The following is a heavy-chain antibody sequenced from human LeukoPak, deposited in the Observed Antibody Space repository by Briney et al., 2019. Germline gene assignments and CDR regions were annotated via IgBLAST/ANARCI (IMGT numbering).Heavy chain of an antibody. CDR3: ARFLGRITISGVVPYGMDV. Sequence: PGGSLSLSCAASGFTVSSNYMTWVRQAPGKGLEWVSLIYSAGGTYYTDSVKGRFTISRHSSKNTLYLQMNSLRGEDTAVYYCARFLGRITISGVVPYGMDVWGEGTTVSPSS. J-gene: IGHJ6*04. D-gene: IGHD3-3*01. CDR1: GFTVSSNY. V-gene: IGHV3-53*04. CDR2: IYSAGGT.